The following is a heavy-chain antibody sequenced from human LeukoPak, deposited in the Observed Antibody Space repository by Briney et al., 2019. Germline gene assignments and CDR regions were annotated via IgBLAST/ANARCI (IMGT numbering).Heavy chain of an antibody. CDR3: VRGHLVGGWFKYDAFDI. V-gene: IGHV1-69*06. D-gene: IGHD6-19*01. J-gene: IGHJ3*02. CDR1: GGTFSSYA. Sequence: ASVKVFCKASGGTFSSYAISWVRQAPGQGLEWMGGIIPIFGTANYAQKFQGRVTITADKPTSTAYLELSSRRSEDRAVYYCVRGHLVGGWFKYDAFDIWGQGTMVSVSS. CDR2: IIPIFGTA.